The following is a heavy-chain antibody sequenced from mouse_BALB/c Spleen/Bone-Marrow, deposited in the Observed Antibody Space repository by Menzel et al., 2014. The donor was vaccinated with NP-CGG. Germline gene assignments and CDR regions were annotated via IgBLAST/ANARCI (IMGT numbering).Heavy chain of an antibody. CDR2: INPNSDYT. D-gene: IGHD2-2*01. CDR3: AREVYGSWFAY. J-gene: IGHJ3*01. CDR1: GYTFTYYT. Sequence: VQLQQSGAELARPGASVKMSCKASGYTFTYYTMYWVKQGPGQGLEWIGYINPNSDYTNYNQKFKDKATLTADKSSSTAYMQLSSLTSEDSAVYYCAREVYGSWFAYWGQGTLVTVSA. V-gene: IGHV1-4*01.